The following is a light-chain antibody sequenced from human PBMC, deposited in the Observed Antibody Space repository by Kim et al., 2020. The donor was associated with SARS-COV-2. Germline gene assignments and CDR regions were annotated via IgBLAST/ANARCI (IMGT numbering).Light chain of an antibody. Sequence: TVTVTGTRSGGGIARNYVQWYQQRPGSAPTTVIYEDNQRPSGGPDRFSGSIDSSSNSASLTISGVKTEDEADYYCQSYDSSNQVVFGGGTQLTVL. V-gene: IGLV6-57*03. J-gene: IGLJ2*01. CDR1: GGGIARNY. CDR2: EDN. CDR3: QSYDSSNQVV.